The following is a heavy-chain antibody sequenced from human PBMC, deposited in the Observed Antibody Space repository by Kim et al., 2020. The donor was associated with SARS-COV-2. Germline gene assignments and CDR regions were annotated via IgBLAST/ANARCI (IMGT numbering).Heavy chain of an antibody. J-gene: IGHJ5*02. D-gene: IGHD6-19*01. Sequence: SETLSLTCTVSGGSISSYYWSWIRQPPGKGLEWIGYIYYSGSTNYNPSLKSRVTISVDTSKNQFSLKLSSVTAADTAVYYCARVRSSSEAWEFDPWGQGTLVTVSS. CDR2: IYYSGST. V-gene: IGHV4-59*13. CDR3: ARVRSSSEAWEFDP. CDR1: GGSISSYY.